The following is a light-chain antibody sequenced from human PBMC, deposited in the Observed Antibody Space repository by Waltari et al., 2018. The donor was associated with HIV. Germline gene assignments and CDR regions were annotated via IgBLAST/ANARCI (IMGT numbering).Light chain of an antibody. CDR1: QNIGNS. Sequence: AIRLTQSPSSFSASTGARVPITCRASQNIGNSLACYQHKQGSAPRLLIYGSSTLQKGVASRFSGSASGTNFTLTISCLQSEDFATFSCHQYHRYPQTFGQGTRVEMK. V-gene: IGKV1-8*01. CDR3: HQYHRYPQT. J-gene: IGKJ1*01. CDR2: GSS.